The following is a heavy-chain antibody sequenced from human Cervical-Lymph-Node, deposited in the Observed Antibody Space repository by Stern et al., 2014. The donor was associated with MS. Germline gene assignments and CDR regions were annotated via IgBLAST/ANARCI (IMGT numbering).Heavy chain of an antibody. V-gene: IGHV1-69*01. CDR2: VRPMFGIA. J-gene: IGHJ4*02. D-gene: IGHD3-16*02. CDR1: GGTFSSYT. Sequence: VQLVQSGAEVKKPGSSVKVSCKASGGTFSSYTIGWVRQAPGQGLEWMGGVRPMFGIANYAEKFQGRVTITADESTSTAYMDLSTLRSEDTAVYYCARATSDYIWGSYRYLDYWGQGTQVTVSS. CDR3: ARATSDYIWGSYRYLDY.